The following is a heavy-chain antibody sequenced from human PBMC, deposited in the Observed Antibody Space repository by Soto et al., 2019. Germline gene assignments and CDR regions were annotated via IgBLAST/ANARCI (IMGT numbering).Heavy chain of an antibody. CDR3: ARAVAVPADFDY. CDR1: GYTFTGYA. CDR2: INAGNGNT. J-gene: IGHJ4*02. V-gene: IGHV1-3*05. Sequence: QVQLVQSGAEEKKPGASVKVSCNASGYTFTGYAMHWVRQAPGQRLEWMGWINAGNGNTKYSQKFQGRVTITRDTSASTAYMELSSLRSEDTAVYYCARAVAVPADFDYWGQGTLVTVSS. D-gene: IGHD6-19*01.